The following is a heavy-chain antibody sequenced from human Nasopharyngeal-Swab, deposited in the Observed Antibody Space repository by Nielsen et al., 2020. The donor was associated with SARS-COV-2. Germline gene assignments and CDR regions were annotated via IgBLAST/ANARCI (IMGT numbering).Heavy chain of an antibody. CDR1: GFTFSSYG. CDR2: IWYDGSNK. Sequence: GESLKISCAASGFTFSSYGIHWVRQAPGKGLEWVAVIWYDGSNKYYADSVKGRFTISRDSSKNTLYLQMNSLRAEDTAVYYCARAFFRYSSGWSAFDYWGQGTLVTVSS. CDR3: ARAFFRYSSGWSAFDY. J-gene: IGHJ4*02. D-gene: IGHD6-19*01. V-gene: IGHV3-33*01.